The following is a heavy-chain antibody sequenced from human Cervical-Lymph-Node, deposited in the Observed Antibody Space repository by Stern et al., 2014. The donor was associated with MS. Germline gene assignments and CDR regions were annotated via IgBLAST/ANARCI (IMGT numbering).Heavy chain of an antibody. V-gene: IGHV3-74*01. CDR1: GFAFNTFW. Sequence: VQLVESGGGLVQPGGSLRLSCAASGFAFNTFWMHWVRQAPGQGLARVSPITSDGSSPSYVASVKGRFTISRDNARNTLYLQMNSLRADDTAVYYGARDRAYAMDVWGQGTTVTVSS. D-gene: IGHD3-10*01. CDR3: ARDRAYAMDV. CDR2: ITSDGSSP. J-gene: IGHJ6*02.